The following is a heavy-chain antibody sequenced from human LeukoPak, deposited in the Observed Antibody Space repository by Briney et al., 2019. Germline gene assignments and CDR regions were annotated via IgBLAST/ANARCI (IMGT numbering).Heavy chain of an antibody. J-gene: IGHJ5*02. CDR3: ARDGWFGDYNWFDP. CDR1: GFTFSSYS. Sequence: PGESLRLSCAASGFTFSSYSMNWVRQAPGKGLEWISYISSASNTIYYADSVKGRFTISRDNAKNSVYLQMNSLRAEDTAMYYCARDGWFGDYNWFDPWGLGTLVTVSS. V-gene: IGHV3-48*01. CDR2: ISSASNTI. D-gene: IGHD3-10*01.